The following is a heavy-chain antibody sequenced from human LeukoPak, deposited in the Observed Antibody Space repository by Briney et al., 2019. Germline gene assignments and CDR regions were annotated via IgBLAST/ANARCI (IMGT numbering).Heavy chain of an antibody. CDR3: ARHLPGIAVAGRTIGAIRFDP. J-gene: IGHJ5*02. V-gene: IGHV1-2*02. D-gene: IGHD6-19*01. CDR2: INPNSGGT. CDR1: GYTFTGYY. Sequence: GASVKVSCKASGYTFTGYYMHWVRQAPGQGLEWMGWINPNSGGTNYAQKFQGRVTMTRDTSISTAYMELSRLRSDDTAVYYCARHLPGIAVAGRTIGAIRFDPWGQGTLVTVSS.